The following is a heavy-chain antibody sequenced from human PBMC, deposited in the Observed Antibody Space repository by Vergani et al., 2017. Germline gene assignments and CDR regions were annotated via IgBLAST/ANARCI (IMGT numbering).Heavy chain of an antibody. CDR2: VHRNGNT. CDR3: ARQNPYGSEHVDF. J-gene: IGHJ4*02. Sequence: QVDLQESGPGLVKSSETLSLNCAVSAYSVGSGYYWGWIRQPPGRGLEWIGCVHRNGNTYYTSSLRSRATISRDTSKNEFSLRLTSVTAADTAGYYCARQNPYGSEHVDFWGRGVLVSVSA. D-gene: IGHD3-10*01. V-gene: IGHV4-38-2*01. CDR1: AYSVGSGYY.